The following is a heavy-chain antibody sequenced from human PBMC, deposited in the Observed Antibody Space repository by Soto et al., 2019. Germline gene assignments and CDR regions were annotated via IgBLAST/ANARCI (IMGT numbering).Heavy chain of an antibody. CDR3: AGGDYYDSSGSHDAFDI. D-gene: IGHD3-22*01. V-gene: IGHV4-39*07. Sequence: SETLSLTCSVSGGSISSSSYFWGWIRQPPGKGLEWIGSIYYSGSTYYNPSLKSRVTISVDTSKNQFSLKLSSVTAADTAVYYCAGGDYYDSSGSHDAFDIWGQGTMVTVSS. J-gene: IGHJ3*02. CDR1: GGSISSSSYF. CDR2: IYYSGST.